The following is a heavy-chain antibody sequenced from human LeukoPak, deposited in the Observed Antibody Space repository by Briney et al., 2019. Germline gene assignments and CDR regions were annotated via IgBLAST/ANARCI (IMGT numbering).Heavy chain of an antibody. J-gene: IGHJ5*02. Sequence: SETLSLTCTVSGGSISSSDYYWSWIRQPPGRGLEWLGNIYYTGITSYNPSLKSRVTFSVDTFNNQFSLHLSSVTAADTAVYYCARENYCTNGVCWAFDPWGQGTLVTVSS. CDR3: ARENYCTNGVCWAFDP. CDR1: GGSISSSDYY. D-gene: IGHD2-8*01. V-gene: IGHV4-39*07. CDR2: IYYTGIT.